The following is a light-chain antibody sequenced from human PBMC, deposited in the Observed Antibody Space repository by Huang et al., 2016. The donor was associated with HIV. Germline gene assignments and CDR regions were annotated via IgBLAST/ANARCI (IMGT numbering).Light chain of an antibody. J-gene: IGKJ1*01. CDR2: DES. V-gene: IGKV3-15*01. CDR1: QSVNNK. CDR3: QQYNNWPPWT. Sequence: EVVMTQSPVTLSVSPGERATLSCRASQSVNNKLAWFQQKPGQGPRILIHDESIRATGIPDRFSGSGAGTEFTLTISSLQSEDFAVYYCQQYNNWPPWTFGQGTKVEIK.